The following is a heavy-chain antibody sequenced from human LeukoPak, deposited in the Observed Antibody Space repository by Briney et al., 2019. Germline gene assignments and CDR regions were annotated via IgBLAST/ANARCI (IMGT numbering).Heavy chain of an antibody. CDR3: ARDGYNSGYFDY. J-gene: IGHJ4*02. CDR1: GASISSGGYY. V-gene: IGHV4-30-4*01. CDR2: IYYSRST. Sequence: SETLSLTCTVSGASISSGGYYWNWIRQPPGKGLEWIGYIYYSRSTSYSPSLKSRLTISVDASKNQFSLKLSSVTAADTAVYYCARDGYNSGYFDYWGQGTLVTVSS. D-gene: IGHD5-24*01.